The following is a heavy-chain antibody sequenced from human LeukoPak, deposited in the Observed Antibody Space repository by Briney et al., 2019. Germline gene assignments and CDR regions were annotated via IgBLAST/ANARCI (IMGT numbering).Heavy chain of an antibody. J-gene: IGHJ6*02. CDR3: ARRSYSSGWDYYYYAVDV. CDR2: IYYSGTT. Sequence: PSETLSLTRTVSGGSIGSSSYYWGWIRQPPGKGLEWIGTIYYSGTTYYNPSLKSRVTISVDTSKNQFPLKLSSVTAAVTAVYYCARRSYSSGWDYYYYAVDVWGQGTTVTVSS. D-gene: IGHD6-19*01. V-gene: IGHV4-39*01. CDR1: GGSIGSSSYY.